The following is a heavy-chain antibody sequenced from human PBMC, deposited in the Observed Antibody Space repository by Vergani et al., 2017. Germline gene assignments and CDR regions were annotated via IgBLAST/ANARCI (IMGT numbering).Heavy chain of an antibody. D-gene: IGHD6-13*01. CDR3: ASDGQQLGPDY. CDR2: IKQDGSEK. V-gene: IGHV3-7*03. CDR1: GFTFSRYW. J-gene: IGHJ4*02. Sequence: EVQLVESGGGLVQPGGSLRLSCAASGFTFSRYWMSWVRQAPGKGLEWVANIKQDGSEKYYVDSVKGRFTISRDNAKNSLYLQMNSLRAEDTAVYYCASDGQQLGPDYWGQGTLVTVSS.